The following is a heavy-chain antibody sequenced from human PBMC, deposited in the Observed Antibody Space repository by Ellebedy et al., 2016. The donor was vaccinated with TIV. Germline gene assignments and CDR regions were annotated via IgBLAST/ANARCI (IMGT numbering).Heavy chain of an antibody. Sequence: ASVKVSCKASGYTFTAYHIHWVRQAPGQGLEWMGWIYPYNGGTNYAQKFQGRVTISVDTSKNQFSLKLSSVTAADTAVYYCARESLDDGSGYYSRLLDYWGQGTLVTVSS. CDR1: GYTFTAYH. D-gene: IGHD3-22*01. J-gene: IGHJ4*02. CDR2: IYPYNGGT. CDR3: ARESLDDGSGYYSRLLDY. V-gene: IGHV1-2*02.